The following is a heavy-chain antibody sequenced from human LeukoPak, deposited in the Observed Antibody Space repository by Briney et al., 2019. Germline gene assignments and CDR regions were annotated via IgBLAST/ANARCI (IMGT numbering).Heavy chain of an antibody. CDR1: LYTFTIYG. J-gene: IGHJ4*02. CDR2: ISAKNGNT. Sequence: GAAVKVSSKASLYTFTIYGLSSVRHAPGQGRWCMGWISAKNGNTNNAQKLEGKVTMTIDTSKNTDKLELRSLRSDDTAISYCARQVDTVMALPDYWGQGTLVIVSS. CDR3: ARQVDTVMALPDY. V-gene: IGHV1-18*01. D-gene: IGHD5-18*01.